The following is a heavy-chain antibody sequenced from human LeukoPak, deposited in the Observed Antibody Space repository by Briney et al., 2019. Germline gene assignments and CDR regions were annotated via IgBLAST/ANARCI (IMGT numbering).Heavy chain of an antibody. CDR3: ARGPNRYYFDY. Sequence: SQTLSLTCTVSGGSIRGNTYYWSWIRQPAGKGLEWIGRIYTSGSTNYSPSLKSRVTISVDTSKNQFSLKLTSVTPADTAVYYCARGPNRYYFDYWGQGTLVTVSS. V-gene: IGHV4-61*02. CDR2: IYTSGST. D-gene: IGHD1-14*01. CDR1: GGSIRGNTYY. J-gene: IGHJ4*02.